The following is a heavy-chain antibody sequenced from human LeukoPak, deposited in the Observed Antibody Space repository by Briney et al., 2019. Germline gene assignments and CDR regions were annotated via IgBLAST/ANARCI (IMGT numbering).Heavy chain of an antibody. Sequence: SETLSPTCTVSGYSISSDYYWGWIRQPPGKGLEWIGNIYYSGSTYYNPSLKSRVTISVDTSKNQFSLKLSSVTAADTAVYYCASYSSSSGWFDPWGQGTLVTVSS. CDR3: ASYSSSSGWFDP. CDR2: IYYSGST. V-gene: IGHV4-38-2*02. CDR1: GYSISSDYY. D-gene: IGHD6-19*01. J-gene: IGHJ5*02.